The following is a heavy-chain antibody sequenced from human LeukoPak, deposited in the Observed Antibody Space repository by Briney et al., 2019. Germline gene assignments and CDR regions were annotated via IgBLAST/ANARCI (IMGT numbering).Heavy chain of an antibody. V-gene: IGHV3-7*05. CDR3: ATWNSGWEFNY. J-gene: IGHJ4*02. CDR1: GFTFKNYW. D-gene: IGHD6-19*01. Sequence: GGSLRLSCAASGFTFKNYWMTWVRQAPGRGLQWVAHIKEDGTEAYYVDSVKGRFTISRDNAKASLYLEMNSLRAEDTAVYYCATWNSGWEFNYWGQGTLVSVPS. CDR2: IKEDGTEA.